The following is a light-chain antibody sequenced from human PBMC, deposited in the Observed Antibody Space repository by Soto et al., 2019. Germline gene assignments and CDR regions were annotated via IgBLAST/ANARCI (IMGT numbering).Light chain of an antibody. CDR2: GAS. V-gene: IGKV3-20*01. CDR3: QQYGTSSLT. Sequence: EIVLTQSPSTLSLSPGERSTLSCRASQSVSSSYLAWCQQKPGQAPRLLIYGASSRATGIPDRFSGSGSGTDFTLTISRLEPEDFAVYYCQQYGTSSLTFGGGTKVDI. J-gene: IGKJ4*01. CDR1: QSVSSSY.